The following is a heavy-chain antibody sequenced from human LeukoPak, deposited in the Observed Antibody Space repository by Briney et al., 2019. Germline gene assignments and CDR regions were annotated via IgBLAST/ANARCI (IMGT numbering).Heavy chain of an antibody. CDR2: IRYDGSNK. D-gene: IGHD3-3*01. V-gene: IGHV3-30*02. CDR1: GFTFSSYG. CDR3: AKDFWSGSFNYYMDV. Sequence: PGGSLRLSCAASGFTFSSYGMHWVRQAPGKGLEWVAFIRYDGSNKYYADSVKGRFTISRDNSKNTLYLQMYSLRAEDTAVYCCAKDFWSGSFNYYMDVWGKGTTVTVSS. J-gene: IGHJ6*03.